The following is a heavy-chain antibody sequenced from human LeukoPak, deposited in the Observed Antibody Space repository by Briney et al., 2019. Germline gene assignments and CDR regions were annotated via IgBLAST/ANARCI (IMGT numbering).Heavy chain of an antibody. CDR2: IYSGGST. D-gene: IGHD6-13*01. J-gene: IGHJ4*02. Sequence: GGSLRLSCAASGFTFSDYYMSWIRQAPGKGLEWVSVIYSGGSTYYADSMRGRFTISRDNAKNSLYLQMNSLKPEDTAVYYCARVAEAAAFDSWGQGTLVTVSS. CDR3: ARVAEAAAFDS. V-gene: IGHV3-66*01. CDR1: GFTFSDYY.